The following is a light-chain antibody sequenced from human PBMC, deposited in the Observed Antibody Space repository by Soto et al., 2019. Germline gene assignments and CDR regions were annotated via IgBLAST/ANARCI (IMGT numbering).Light chain of an antibody. J-gene: IGKJ1*01. V-gene: IGKV1-5*01. CDR3: QQYNSYSWT. Sequence: DIQMTQSPSSLSAAVGDRVTITCRTSQTITTSLNWYQQKPGKAPRLLIYDASSLQSGAPSRFSGSGSGTEFTLTISSLQPDDFATYYCQQYNSYSWTFGQGTKVDIK. CDR1: QTITTS. CDR2: DAS.